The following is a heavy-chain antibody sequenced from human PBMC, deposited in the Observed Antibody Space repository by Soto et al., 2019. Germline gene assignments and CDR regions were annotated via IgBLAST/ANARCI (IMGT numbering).Heavy chain of an antibody. CDR3: ARDYSGYDPALNRFDP. Sequence: SVKVSCKASGDIFDNYAISWVRQAPGQGLEWLGGISPVIGTTHYAQRFQGRLTITADRSTMTTYMELSGLKSEDTAIYFCARDYSGYDPALNRFDPWGQGTLVTVS. D-gene: IGHD5-12*01. V-gene: IGHV1-69*06. J-gene: IGHJ5*02. CDR1: GDIFDNYA. CDR2: ISPVIGTT.